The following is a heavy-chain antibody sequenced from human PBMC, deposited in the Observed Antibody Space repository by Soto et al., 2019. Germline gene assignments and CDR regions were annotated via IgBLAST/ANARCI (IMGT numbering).Heavy chain of an antibody. CDR2: ISYDGSNK. D-gene: IGHD2-2*01. Sequence: QVQLVESGGGVVQPGRSLRLSCAASGFTFSSYGMHWVRQAPGKGLERVAVISYDGSNKYYADSVKGRFTISRDNSKNTLYLQMNSLRAEDTAVYYCAKDSIGAVVVPAAPQFDPWGQGTLVTVSS. CDR3: AKDSIGAVVVPAAPQFDP. J-gene: IGHJ5*02. V-gene: IGHV3-30*18. CDR1: GFTFSSYG.